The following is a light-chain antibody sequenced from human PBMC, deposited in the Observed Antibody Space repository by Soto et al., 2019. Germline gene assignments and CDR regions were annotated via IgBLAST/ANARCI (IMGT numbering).Light chain of an antibody. Sequence: DYQVTQSPSTLSASVGDRVNITCRASQNIYTWLAWYQQKPGIAPKLLIHKASTLESGVPSRFSGSGYGTEFTLTISGLQPEDSATYYCQQYERYSTFGQGTKVDIK. CDR2: KAS. CDR3: QQYERYST. J-gene: IGKJ1*01. CDR1: QNIYTW. V-gene: IGKV1-5*03.